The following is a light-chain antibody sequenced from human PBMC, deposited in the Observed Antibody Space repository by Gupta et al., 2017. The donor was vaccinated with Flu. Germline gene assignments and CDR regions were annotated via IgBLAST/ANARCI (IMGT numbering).Light chain of an antibody. V-gene: IGKV3-20*01. Sequence: EIVLTHSPGTLSLSPGERATLSCRASQSVSSSYLAWYQHKPGQAPRLLFYLASSRATGTPDRFSGSGYGTDFTLTSSRLEDEDFEVYYLHQDCNSRTFGQGTKVEMK. CDR3: HQDCNSRT. CDR1: QSVSSSY. J-gene: IGKJ1*01. CDR2: LAS.